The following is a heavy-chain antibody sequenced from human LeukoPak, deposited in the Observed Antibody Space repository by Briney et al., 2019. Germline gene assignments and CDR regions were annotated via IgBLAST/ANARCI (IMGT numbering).Heavy chain of an antibody. J-gene: IGHJ6*04. CDR1: GGSFSGYY. CDR3: ACLPTPTKYGSGSYPRMDV. Sequence: PETLSLTCAVYGGSFSGYYWSWIRQPPGKGLEWIGEINHSGSTNYNPSLKSRVTISVDTSKNQFSLKLSSVTAADTAVYYCACLPTPTKYGSGSYPRMDVWGKGTTVTVSS. CDR2: INHSGST. D-gene: IGHD3-10*01. V-gene: IGHV4-34*01.